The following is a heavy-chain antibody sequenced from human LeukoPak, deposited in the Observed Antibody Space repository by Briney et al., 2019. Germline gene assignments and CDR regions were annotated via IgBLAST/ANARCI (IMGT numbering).Heavy chain of an antibody. CDR1: GFTFSSYW. CDR2: IKQDGSEK. D-gene: IGHD5-18*01. Sequence: TGGSLRLSCAASGFTFSSYWMSWVRQAPGKGLEWVANIKQDGSEKYYVDSVKGRFTISRDNAKNSLYLQMNSLRAEDTAVYYCARDFSYSKKLWESWGQGTLVTVSS. J-gene: IGHJ5*02. CDR3: ARDFSYSKKLWES. V-gene: IGHV3-7*01.